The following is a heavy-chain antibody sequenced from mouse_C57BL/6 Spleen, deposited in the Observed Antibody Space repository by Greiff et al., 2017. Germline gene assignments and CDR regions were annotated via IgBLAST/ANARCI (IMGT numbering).Heavy chain of an antibody. Sequence: VKLMESGAELARPGASVKMSCKASGYTFTSYTMHWVKQRPGQGLEWIGYINPSSGYTKYNQKFKDKATLTADKSSSTAYMQLSSLTSEDSAVYYCARYGNYYGSTDYWGQGTTLTVSS. CDR3: ARYGNYYGSTDY. J-gene: IGHJ2*01. D-gene: IGHD1-1*01. V-gene: IGHV1-4*01. CDR1: GYTFTSYT. CDR2: INPSSGYT.